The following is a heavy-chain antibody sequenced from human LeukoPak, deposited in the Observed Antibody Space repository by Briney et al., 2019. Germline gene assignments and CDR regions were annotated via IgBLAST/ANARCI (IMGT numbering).Heavy chain of an antibody. D-gene: IGHD4-17*01. J-gene: IGHJ6*02. Sequence: GGSLRLSCAASGFTFSSSVMSWVRQAPGKGLEWVSAISGSGGRTYYADSVRGRFTVSRDYSKNTLYLQMNSLRAEDTAVYYCAKVHDYGDYPVNYGMDVWAKGPRSPSP. V-gene: IGHV3-23*01. CDR1: GFTFSSSV. CDR3: AKVHDYGDYPVNYGMDV. CDR2: ISGSGGRT.